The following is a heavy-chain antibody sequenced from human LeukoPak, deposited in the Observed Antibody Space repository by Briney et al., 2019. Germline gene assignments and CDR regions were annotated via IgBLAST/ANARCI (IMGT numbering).Heavy chain of an antibody. V-gene: IGHV4-34*01. CDR3: ARFGYCSSTSCYGPFDY. CDR2: INHSGST. D-gene: IGHD2-2*01. J-gene: IGHJ4*02. Sequence: SETLSLTCAVYGGSFSGYYWSWIRQPPGKGLEWIGEINHSGSTNYNPSLKSRVTISVDTSKNQFSLKLSSVTAADTAVYYCARFGYCSSTSCYGPFDYWSQGTLVTVSS. CDR1: GGSFSGYY.